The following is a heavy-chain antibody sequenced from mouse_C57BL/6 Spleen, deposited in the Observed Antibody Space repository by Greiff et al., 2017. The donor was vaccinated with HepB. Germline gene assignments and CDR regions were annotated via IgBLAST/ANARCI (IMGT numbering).Heavy chain of an antibody. D-gene: IGHD1-1*01. Sequence: EVKLEESEGGLVQPGSSMKLSCTASGFTFSDYYMAWVRQVPEKGLEWVANINYDGSSTYYLDSLKSRFIISRDNAKNILYLQMSSLKSEDTATYYCARGVITTVVATSYYFDYWGQGTTLTVSS. CDR3: ARGVITTVVATSYYFDY. J-gene: IGHJ2*01. CDR2: INYDGSST. V-gene: IGHV5-16*01. CDR1: GFTFSDYY.